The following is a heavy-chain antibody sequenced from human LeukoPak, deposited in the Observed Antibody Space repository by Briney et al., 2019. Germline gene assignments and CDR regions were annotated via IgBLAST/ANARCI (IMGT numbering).Heavy chain of an antibody. CDR3: ARLGCSSTSCEVGYMDV. D-gene: IGHD2-2*01. CDR2: IYYSGST. Sequence: SETLSLTCTVSGGSISSYYWSWIRQPPGKGLEWIGYIYYSGSTNYNPSLKSRVTISVDTSKNQFSLKLSSVTAADTAVYYCARLGCSSTSCEVGYMDVWGKGTTVTVSS. CDR1: GGSISSYY. V-gene: IGHV4-59*08. J-gene: IGHJ6*03.